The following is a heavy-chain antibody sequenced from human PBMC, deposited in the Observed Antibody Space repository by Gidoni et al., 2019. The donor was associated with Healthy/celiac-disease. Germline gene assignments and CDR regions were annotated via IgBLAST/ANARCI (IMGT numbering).Heavy chain of an antibody. D-gene: IGHD3-3*01. CDR1: GFTFSSYS. CDR3: ARGILEWLLNWFDP. V-gene: IGHV3-48*02. Sequence: EVQLVESGGGLVQPGGSLRLSCAASGFTFSSYSMNWVRQAPGKGLEWVSYISSSSSTIYYADSVKGRFTISRDNAKNSLYLKMNSLRDEDTAVYYCARGILEWLLNWFDPWGQGTLVTVSS. J-gene: IGHJ5*02. CDR2: ISSSSSTI.